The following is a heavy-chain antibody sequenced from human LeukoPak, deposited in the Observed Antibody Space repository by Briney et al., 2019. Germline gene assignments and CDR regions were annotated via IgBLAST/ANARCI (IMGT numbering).Heavy chain of an antibody. Sequence: SETLSLTCTVSGGSISSYYWSWIRQPAGKGLEWIGRIYTSGSTNYNPSLKSRVTMSVATSKNQFSLKLSSVTAADTAVYYCARDTCSSTSCPFDYWGQGTLVTVSS. CDR1: GGSISSYY. J-gene: IGHJ4*02. CDR2: IYTSGST. CDR3: ARDTCSSTSCPFDY. V-gene: IGHV4-4*07. D-gene: IGHD2-2*01.